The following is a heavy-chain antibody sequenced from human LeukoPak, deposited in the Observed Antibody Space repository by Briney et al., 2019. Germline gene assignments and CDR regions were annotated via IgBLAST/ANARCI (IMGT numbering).Heavy chain of an antibody. CDR1: GFTFSSYW. J-gene: IGHJ4*02. D-gene: IGHD3-22*01. Sequence: PRGSLRLSCAASGFTFSSYWMSWVRQAPGKGLEWVANIKQDGSEKYYVDSVKGRFTISRDNAKNSLYLQMNSLRAEDTAVYYCARDMGYYDSSGSFDYWGQGTLVTVSS. V-gene: IGHV3-7*01. CDR3: ARDMGYYDSSGSFDY. CDR2: IKQDGSEK.